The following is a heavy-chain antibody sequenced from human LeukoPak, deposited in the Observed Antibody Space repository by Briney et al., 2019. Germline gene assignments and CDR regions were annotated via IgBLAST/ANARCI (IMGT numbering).Heavy chain of an antibody. CDR3: ARDRYYDSSGYHYYFDY. J-gene: IGHJ4*02. V-gene: IGHV1-2*02. CDR1: GYTFTGYY. CDR2: INPNSGGT. D-gene: IGHD3-22*01. Sequence: ASVKVSCKASGYTFTGYYMHWVRQAPGQGLEWMGWINPNSGGTNYAQKFQGRATMTRDTSISTAYMELSRLRSDDTAVYYCARDRYYDSSGYHYYFDYWGQGTLVTVSS.